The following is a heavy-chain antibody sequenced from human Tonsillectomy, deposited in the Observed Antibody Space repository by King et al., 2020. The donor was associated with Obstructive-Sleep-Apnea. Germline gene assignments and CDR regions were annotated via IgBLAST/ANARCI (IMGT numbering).Heavy chain of an antibody. CDR3: AHSGYYYGSGSYYNMVNY. J-gene: IGHJ4*02. D-gene: IGHD3-10*01. V-gene: IGHV2-5*02. Sequence: ITLQESGPTLVKPTQTLTLTCTFSGFSLSTSGVGVGWIRQPPGKALEWLALIYWDDDKRYSPSLKSRLTITKDTSKNQVVLTMTNMDPVDTATYYCAHSGYYYGSGSYYNMVNYWGQGTLVTVSS. CDR1: GFSLSTSGVG. CDR2: IYWDDDK.